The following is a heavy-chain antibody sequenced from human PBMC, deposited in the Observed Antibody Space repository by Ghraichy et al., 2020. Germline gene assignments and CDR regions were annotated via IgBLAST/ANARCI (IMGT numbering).Heavy chain of an antibody. CDR2: IYTSGST. Sequence: SQTLSLTCTVSGSSISSYYWSWIRKPAGKGLEWIGRIYTSGSTNYNPSLKSRVTMSVDTSKNQFSLKLSSVTAADTAVYYCAREGVLSSSPGSDAFDIWGQVTMVTVSS. V-gene: IGHV4-4*07. CDR3: AREGVLSSSPGSDAFDI. J-gene: IGHJ3*02. D-gene: IGHD6-6*01. CDR1: GSSISSYY.